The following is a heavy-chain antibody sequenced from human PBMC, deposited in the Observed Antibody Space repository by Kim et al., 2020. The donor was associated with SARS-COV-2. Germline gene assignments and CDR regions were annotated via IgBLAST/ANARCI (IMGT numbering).Heavy chain of an antibody. Sequence: GGSLRLSCVGSGLTFSDYAIHWVRRAPGKGLEYVSATTRSGDGSFYADSVEGRFTISRDNSKNTLYLQMNSLRLEDTSMYYCVRYGRSYGAVLWGQGTLVIVSS. D-gene: IGHD5-18*01. CDR1: GLTFSDYA. CDR3: VRYGRSYGAVL. CDR2: TTRSGDGS. V-gene: IGHV3-64*04. J-gene: IGHJ4*02.